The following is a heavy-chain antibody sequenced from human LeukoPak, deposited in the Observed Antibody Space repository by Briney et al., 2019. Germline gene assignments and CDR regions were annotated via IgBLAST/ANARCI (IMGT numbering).Heavy chain of an antibody. CDR3: ASSTWEGGGFDY. CDR1: GDSIGSYY. Sequence: PSETLSLTCTVSGDSIGSYYWTWIRQPPGKGLEWIGYIYYSGSTNYNPSLKSRVTISVDKSKNQFSLKLTSVTSADTAVYYCASSTWEGGGFDYWGQGTLVTVSS. V-gene: IGHV4-59*01. CDR2: IYYSGST. D-gene: IGHD1-26*01. J-gene: IGHJ4*02.